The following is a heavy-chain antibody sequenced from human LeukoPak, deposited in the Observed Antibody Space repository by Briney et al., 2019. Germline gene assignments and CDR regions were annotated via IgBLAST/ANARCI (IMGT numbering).Heavy chain of an antibody. J-gene: IGHJ6*03. CDR1: GFTFSNYE. CDR2: LTTSGSTK. Sequence: GGSLRLSCATSGFTFSNYEMNWVRQAPGKGLEWISYLTTSGSTKYYADSVKGRFTISRDNSKNTLYLHMNSLRAEDTAVYFCAKGSKAVLFTRDHYMDVWGKGTTVTISS. D-gene: IGHD6-19*01. V-gene: IGHV3-48*03. CDR3: AKGSKAVLFTRDHYMDV.